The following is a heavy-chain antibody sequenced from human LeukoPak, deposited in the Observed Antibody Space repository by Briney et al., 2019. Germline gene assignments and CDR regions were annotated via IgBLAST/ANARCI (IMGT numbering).Heavy chain of an antibody. CDR3: ARGGYYDSSGYYYVGYFHH. CDR1: GFTFSSYE. V-gene: IGHV3-48*03. CDR2: ISFSGSTI. D-gene: IGHD3-22*01. Sequence: GGSLRLSCAASGFTFSSYEMNWVRQAPGKGLEWVSYISFSGSTIYYADSVKGRYTISRDNAKNSLYVQMNSLRAEDTAVYYCARGGYYDSSGYYYVGYFHHWGQGTLVTVSS. J-gene: IGHJ1*01.